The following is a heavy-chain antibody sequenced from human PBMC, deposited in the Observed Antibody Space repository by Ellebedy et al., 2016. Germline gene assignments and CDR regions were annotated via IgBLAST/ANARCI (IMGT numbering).Heavy chain of an antibody. D-gene: IGHD6-13*01. CDR2: INAGNGNT. Sequence: ASVKVSCKASGYTFTSYGISWVRQAPGQGLEWMGWINAGNGNTKYSQKFRGRVTITRDTSASTAYMELSSLRSEDTAVYYCAREVIGADGIQPNYDSWGQGSLVTVSS. CDR3: AREVIGADGIQPNYDS. J-gene: IGHJ4*02. CDR1: GYTFTSYG. V-gene: IGHV1-3*01.